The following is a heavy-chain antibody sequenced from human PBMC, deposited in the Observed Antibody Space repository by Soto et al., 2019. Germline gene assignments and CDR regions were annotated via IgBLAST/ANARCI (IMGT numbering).Heavy chain of an antibody. CDR1: GFTFSSYV. Sequence: EVQLLESGGGLVQPGGSLRLSCAASGFTFSSYVMSWVRQAPGKGLEWVSGISGSGGSTYYADSVKGRFTISRDNFKNTLFLHMNRLRAEDTAVYYCASPGNPLDYWGQGTLVTVSS. CDR2: ISGSGGST. J-gene: IGHJ4*02. V-gene: IGHV3-23*01. CDR3: ASPGNPLDY. D-gene: IGHD1-1*01.